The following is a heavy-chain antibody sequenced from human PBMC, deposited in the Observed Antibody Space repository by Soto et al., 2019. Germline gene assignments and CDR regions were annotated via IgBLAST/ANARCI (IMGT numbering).Heavy chain of an antibody. D-gene: IGHD6-13*01. Sequence: QVQLVQSGAEVKKPGASVKVSCTASGYTFTHYAIHWVRHAPGQRLEWMGFINAGSGNTKYSQTFQGRLTFTKDTSASTAYMDLSSLRSEDTAIYDGARGLAAEGAWGQGTLVTVSS. V-gene: IGHV1-3*01. CDR1: GYTFTHYA. CDR2: INAGSGNT. J-gene: IGHJ5*02. CDR3: ARGLAAEGA.